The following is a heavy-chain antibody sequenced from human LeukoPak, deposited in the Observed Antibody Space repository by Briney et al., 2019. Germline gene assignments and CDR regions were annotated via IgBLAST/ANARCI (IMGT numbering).Heavy chain of an antibody. CDR1: GGSISSSSYY. V-gene: IGHV4-61*02. J-gene: IGHJ4*02. CDR2: VYATGNT. Sequence: SETLSLTCTVSGGSISSSSYYWSWIRQPAGKGLEWIGRVYATGNTNYNPSLWSRVTISVDTSKNQFSLRLSSVTAADTAVYYCARDRSYYSDTGADYWGQGIMVIVSS. D-gene: IGHD3-22*01. CDR3: ARDRSYYSDTGADY.